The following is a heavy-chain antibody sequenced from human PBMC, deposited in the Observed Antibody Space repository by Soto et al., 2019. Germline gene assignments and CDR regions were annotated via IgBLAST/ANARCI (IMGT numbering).Heavy chain of an antibody. CDR2: IYYSGST. V-gene: IGHV4-59*01. CDR1: GGSMSSYY. J-gene: IGHJ4*02. D-gene: IGHD2-2*01. Sequence: SETLSLTCTVSGGSMSSYYWSWIRQPPGKGLEWIGYIYYSGSTNYNPSLKSRVTISVDTSKNQFSLKLSSVTAADTAVYYCASLDLGYCSSTSCYSLTYWGQGTLVTVSS. CDR3: ASLDLGYCSSTSCYSLTY.